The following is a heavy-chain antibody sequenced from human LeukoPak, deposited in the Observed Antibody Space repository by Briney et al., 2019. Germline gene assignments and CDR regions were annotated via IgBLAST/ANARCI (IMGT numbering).Heavy chain of an antibody. Sequence: SETPSPTCTVSGVSISSSNSYWGWVRPPPRKGRGWVGGINQSGSTNYNPSLKSRVTISVDTSKNQFSLKLNSVTAADTAVYYCARTTESHSWRTRYYSYYMDVWGKGATVTVSS. CDR2: INQSGST. J-gene: IGHJ6*03. CDR1: GVSISSSNSY. CDR3: ARTTESHSWRTRYYSYYMDV. D-gene: IGHD6-13*01. V-gene: IGHV4-39*07.